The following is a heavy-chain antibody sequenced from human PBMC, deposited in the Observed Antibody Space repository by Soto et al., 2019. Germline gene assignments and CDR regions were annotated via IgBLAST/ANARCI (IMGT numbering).Heavy chain of an antibody. CDR3: ARGLKDSHYYYYMDV. J-gene: IGHJ6*03. V-gene: IGHV1-18*01. Sequence: ASVKVSCKASGYTLTRYGITWVRQAPGQGLGWMGRIDPYNGNTDFAQELQGRVTMTTDTSTRTSYMELRSLRSDDTAVYYCARGLKDSHYYYYMDVWGKGTTVTVSS. CDR1: GYTLTRYG. CDR2: IDPYNGNT. D-gene: IGHD2-15*01.